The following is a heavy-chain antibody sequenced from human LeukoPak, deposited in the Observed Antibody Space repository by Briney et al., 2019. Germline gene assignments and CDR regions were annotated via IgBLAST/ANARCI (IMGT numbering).Heavy chain of an antibody. D-gene: IGHD3-16*02. V-gene: IGHV3-21*04. CDR2: ISNDGSRT. Sequence: GGSLRLSCAASGFTFSSYSMNWARLAPGKGLEWVSAISNDGSRTYYADSVKGRFTISRDNSKRTLYLEMNSLRAEDTAVYFCAREGPGIPSRSTTFDYWGQGTLVTVSS. CDR3: AREGPGIPSRSTTFDY. CDR1: GFTFSSYS. J-gene: IGHJ4*02.